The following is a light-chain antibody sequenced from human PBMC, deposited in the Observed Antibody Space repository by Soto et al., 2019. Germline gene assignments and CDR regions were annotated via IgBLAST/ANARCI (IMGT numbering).Light chain of an antibody. CDR2: GAS. J-gene: IGKJ5*01. CDR1: QSVSSTY. CDR3: QHYTTSSIT. Sequence: EIVLTQSPGTLSLSPGERATLSCRASQSVSSTYLAWYQQKPGQAPRLLIYGASSRATGIADTFSGGGSGTDFTLTISRLEPEDFAVYYCQHYTTSSITFGRGTRLEIK. V-gene: IGKV3-20*01.